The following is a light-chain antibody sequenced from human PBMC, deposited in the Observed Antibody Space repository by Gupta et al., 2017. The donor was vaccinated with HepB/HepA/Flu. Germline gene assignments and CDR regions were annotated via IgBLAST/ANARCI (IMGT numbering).Light chain of an antibody. CDR1: QSVSSY. V-gene: IGKV3-11*01. Sequence: ELVLTQSPATLSLSPGERATLSCRASQSVSSYLAWYHQKPGQAPRLLIHDASNRATGIPARFSGSGSGTDFTLTISSLEPEDCAVYYCQQNSNWPAITFGQGTRLEIK. CDR2: DAS. J-gene: IGKJ5*01. CDR3: QQNSNWPAIT.